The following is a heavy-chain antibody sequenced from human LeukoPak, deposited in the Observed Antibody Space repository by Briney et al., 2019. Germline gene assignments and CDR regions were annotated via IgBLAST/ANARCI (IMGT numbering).Heavy chain of an antibody. CDR2: INPNSGGT. V-gene: IGHV1-2*02. J-gene: IGHJ4*02. D-gene: IGHD1-26*01. CDR1: GYTFTGYC. Sequence: GASVKVSCKASGYTFTGYCMHWVRQAPGQGLEWMGWINPNSGGTNYAQTFQGRVTMTRDTSISTAYMELSRLRSDDTAMYYCARDRLVGTSSFVDYWGQGTLVTVSS. CDR3: ARDRLVGTSSFVDY.